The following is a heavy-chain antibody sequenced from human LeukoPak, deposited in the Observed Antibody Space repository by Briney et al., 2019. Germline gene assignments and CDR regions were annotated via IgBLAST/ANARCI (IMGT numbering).Heavy chain of an antibody. CDR2: IRVYNGDT. V-gene: IGHV1-18*01. D-gene: IGHD5-24*01. J-gene: IGHJ4*02. Sequence: ASMKVSCKPSGYTFSSYGISWVRQAPGQGLEWMGWIRVYNGDTNYAQKFKGRVTMTTDTSTNTAYMELRSLGSDDTAVYYCARGGSRVTTINILDYWGQGALVTVSS. CDR3: ARGGSRVTTINILDY. CDR1: GYTFSSYG.